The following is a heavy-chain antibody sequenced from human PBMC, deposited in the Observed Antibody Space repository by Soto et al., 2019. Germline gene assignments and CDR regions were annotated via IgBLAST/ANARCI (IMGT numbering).Heavy chain of an antibody. J-gene: IGHJ4*02. Sequence: GESLKISCKGSGYSLNGYWIAWVRQMPGKGLEWMGIISLGDSDIRYSPSFQGQVSFSVDKSINTANLQWSSLRASDTAMYYCATFAPGRPLDYWGQGTLVTVSS. V-gene: IGHV5-51*01. CDR1: GYSLNGYW. CDR2: ISLGDSDI. CDR3: ATFAPGRPLDY.